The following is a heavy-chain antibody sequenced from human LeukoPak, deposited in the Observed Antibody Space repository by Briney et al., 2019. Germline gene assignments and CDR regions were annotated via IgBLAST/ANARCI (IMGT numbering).Heavy chain of an antibody. V-gene: IGHV3-33*05. CDR2: ITNDGNYE. CDR1: GFTFSTYG. Sequence: PGGSLRLSCAASGFTFSTYGMHWVRQAPGKGLEWVAVITNDGNYEKYADAVRGRFTISRDNSKNTLYLQMNSLSAEDTAVYYCGRDSITGDNSLDFWGRGTLVTVSS. J-gene: IGHJ4*02. CDR3: GRDSITGDNSLDF. D-gene: IGHD7-27*01.